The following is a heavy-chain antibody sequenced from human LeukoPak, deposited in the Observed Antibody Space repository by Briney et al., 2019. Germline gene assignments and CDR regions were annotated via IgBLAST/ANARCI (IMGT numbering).Heavy chain of an antibody. Sequence: SETLSLTCTVSGGSISSYYWSWIRQPPGKGLEWIGYIYYSGSTNYNPSLKSRVTISVDTSKNQFSLKLSSVTAADTAVYYCARAMESGSCYPYDYWGQGTLVTVSS. CDR3: ARAMESGSCYPYDY. J-gene: IGHJ4*02. D-gene: IGHD1-26*01. CDR1: GGSISSYY. V-gene: IGHV4-59*01. CDR2: IYYSGST.